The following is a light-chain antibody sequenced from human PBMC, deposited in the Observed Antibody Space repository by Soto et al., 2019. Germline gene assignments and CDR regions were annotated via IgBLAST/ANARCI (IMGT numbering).Light chain of an antibody. Sequence: QSVLTQPASVSGSPGQSIAISCTGTSSDVGGYNSVSWYQQYPGKAPKLMIHDVSNRPSGVSDRLSGSKSGNTASLTISGLQAEDEADDYCSSWTSSSSYVFGSGTKLTVL. V-gene: IGLV2-14*01. CDR2: DVS. CDR1: SSDVGGYNS. CDR3: SSWTSSSSYV. J-gene: IGLJ1*01.